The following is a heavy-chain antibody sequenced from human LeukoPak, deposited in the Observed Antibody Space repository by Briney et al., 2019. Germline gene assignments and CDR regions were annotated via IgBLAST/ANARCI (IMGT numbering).Heavy chain of an antibody. J-gene: IGHJ4*02. V-gene: IGHV1-2*02. D-gene: IGHD6-19*01. Sequence: GASVKVSCKASGYTFTGYYMHWVRQAPGQGLEWMGWINPNSGGTNYAQKFQGRVTMTRDTSISTAYMELSSLRSEDTAVYYCAADPSWLVPGAPRAFDYWGQGTLVTVSS. CDR1: GYTFTGYY. CDR2: INPNSGGT. CDR3: AADPSWLVPGAPRAFDY.